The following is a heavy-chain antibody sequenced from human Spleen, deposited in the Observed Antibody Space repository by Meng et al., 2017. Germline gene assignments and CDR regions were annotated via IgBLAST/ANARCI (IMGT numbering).Heavy chain of an antibody. CDR1: GGTFSSYA. V-gene: IGHV1-69*06. Sequence: SVKVSCKASGGTFSSYAISWVRQAPGQGLEWMGGIIPIFGTANYAQKFQGRVTITADKSTSTAYMELSSLRSEDTAVYYCARDESGGYYFDYWGQGTLVTVSS. D-gene: IGHD3-10*01. CDR2: IIPIFGTA. J-gene: IGHJ4*02. CDR3: ARDESGGYYFDY.